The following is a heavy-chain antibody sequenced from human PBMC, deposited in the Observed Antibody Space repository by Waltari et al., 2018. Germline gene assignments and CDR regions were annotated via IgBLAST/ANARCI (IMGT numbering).Heavy chain of an antibody. CDR2: INHSGST. Sequence: QVQLQESGPGLVKPSETLSLTCTVSGGSISSHYWSWIRQPPGKGLEWIGEINHSGSTNYNPSLKSRVTISVDTSKNQFSLKLSSVTAADTAVYYCASDGYYDSSEHFDYWGQGTLVTVSS. CDR1: GGSISSHY. D-gene: IGHD3-22*01. J-gene: IGHJ4*02. V-gene: IGHV4-59*11. CDR3: ASDGYYDSSEHFDY.